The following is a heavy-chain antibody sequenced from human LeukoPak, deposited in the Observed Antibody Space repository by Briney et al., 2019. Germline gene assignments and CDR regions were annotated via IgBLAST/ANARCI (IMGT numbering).Heavy chain of an antibody. V-gene: IGHV4-39*01. Sequence: PSETPSLTCTVSGGSIGNSYYWGWIRQPPGKGLEWIGSIYYSGSTYYNPSLKSRVTISVDTSKNQFSLKLSSVTAADTAVYHCARHVGVSAVAGLDYWGQGNLVTVSS. CDR2: IYYSGST. D-gene: IGHD6-19*01. CDR1: GGSIGNSYY. CDR3: ARHVGVSAVAGLDY. J-gene: IGHJ4*02.